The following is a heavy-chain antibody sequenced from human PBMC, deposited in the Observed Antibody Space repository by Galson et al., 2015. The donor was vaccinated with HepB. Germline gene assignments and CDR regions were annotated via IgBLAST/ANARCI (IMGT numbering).Heavy chain of an antibody. Sequence: SVKVSCKASGGTFSSYAISWVRQAPGQGLEWMGGIIPILGIANYAQKFQGRVTITADKSTSTAYMELSSLRSEDTAVYYCARSTLGYCSSTSCYERSYYYMDVWGKGTTVTVSS. V-gene: IGHV1-69*10. CDR1: GGTFSSYA. J-gene: IGHJ6*03. D-gene: IGHD2-2*01. CDR3: ARSTLGYCSSTSCYERSYYYMDV. CDR2: IIPILGIA.